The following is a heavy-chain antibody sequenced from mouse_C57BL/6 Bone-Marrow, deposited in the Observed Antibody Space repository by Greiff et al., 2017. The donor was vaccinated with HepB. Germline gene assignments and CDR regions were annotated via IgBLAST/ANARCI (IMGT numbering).Heavy chain of an antibody. V-gene: IGHV1-81*01. Sequence: VQLQQSGAELARPGASVKLSCKASGYTFTSYGISWVKQRTGQGLEWIGEIYPRSGNTYYNEKFKGKATLTADKSSSTAYMELRSLTSEDSAVYFGARGYYGSSYAYAMDYWGQGTSVTVSS. CDR2: IYPRSGNT. CDR3: ARGYYGSSYAYAMDY. J-gene: IGHJ4*01. CDR1: GYTFTSYG. D-gene: IGHD1-1*01.